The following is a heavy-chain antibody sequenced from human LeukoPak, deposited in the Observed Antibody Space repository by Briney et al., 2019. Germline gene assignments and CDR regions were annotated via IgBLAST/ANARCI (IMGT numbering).Heavy chain of an antibody. Sequence: PGGSLRLSCAASGFTFSSYAMSWVRQAPGKGLEWVSAISGSGGSTYYADSVKGRFTISRDNSKNTLYLQMNSLRAEDTAVYYCAKDQVPPDYGGKPLPGSTPSTYGMDVWGQGTTVTVSS. D-gene: IGHD4-23*01. CDR3: AKDQVPPDYGGKPLPGSTPSTYGMDV. CDR1: GFTFSSYA. J-gene: IGHJ6*02. V-gene: IGHV3-23*01. CDR2: ISGSGGST.